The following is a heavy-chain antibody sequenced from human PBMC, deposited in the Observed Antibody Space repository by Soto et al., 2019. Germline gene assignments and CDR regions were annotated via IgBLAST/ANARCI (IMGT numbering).Heavy chain of an antibody. CDR2: IYWDDDK. CDR1: GFSLSTSGVG. D-gene: IGHD3-10*01. Sequence: QITLKESGPTLVKPTQTLTLTCTFSGFSLSTSGVGVGWIRQPPGKALEWLALIYWDDDKRYSPALKSRLTITKDTSKDQVVLTMTNMDPVDTATYYCAHSQRVLLCFGECYYYFDYWGQGTMVTVSS. CDR3: AHSQRVLLCFGECYYYFDY. J-gene: IGHJ4*02. V-gene: IGHV2-5*02.